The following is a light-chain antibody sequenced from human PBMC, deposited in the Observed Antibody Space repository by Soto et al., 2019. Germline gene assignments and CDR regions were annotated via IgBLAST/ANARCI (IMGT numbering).Light chain of an antibody. CDR3: QQYTDWPWGT. V-gene: IGKV3-15*01. J-gene: IGKJ4*01. Sequence: DIVLTQSPGTLSLSPGERATLSCRASQSVSSSLAWYQQKPGQAPRLLIYGASTRATGIPARFSGSGSGTEFTLTISSLQPEDFAVYYCQQYTDWPWGTFGGGTKVDIK. CDR1: QSVSSS. CDR2: GAS.